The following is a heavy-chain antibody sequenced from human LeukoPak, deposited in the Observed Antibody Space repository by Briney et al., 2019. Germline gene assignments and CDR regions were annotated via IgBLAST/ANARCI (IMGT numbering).Heavy chain of an antibody. CDR1: GYSFTSYW. D-gene: IGHD1-26*01. V-gene: IGHV5-51*01. Sequence: GESLKISCKGSGYSFTSYWIGWARQMPGKGLEWMGIILPRDSDIRNSPSFQGQVTISADKSISTAYLQWSSLKASDTAMYYCARHRPTSNDAFDIWGQRTMVTVSS. CDR3: ARHRPTSNDAFDI. J-gene: IGHJ3*02. CDR2: ILPRDSDI.